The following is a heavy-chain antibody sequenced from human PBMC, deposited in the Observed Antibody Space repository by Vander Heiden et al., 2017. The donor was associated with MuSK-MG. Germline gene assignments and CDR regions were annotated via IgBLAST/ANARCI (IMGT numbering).Heavy chain of an antibody. V-gene: IGHV3-53*01. CDR1: GFTVSSNY. Sequence: EVQLVESGGGLIQPGGSLRLSCAASGFTVSSNYMSWVRQAPGKGLEWVSVIYSGGSTYYADSVKGRFTISRDNSKNTLYLQMNSLRAEDTAVYYCARVLKQLVLGYYYYYMDVWGKGTTVTVSS. CDR3: ARVLKQLVLGYYYYYMDV. CDR2: IYSGGST. D-gene: IGHD6-6*01. J-gene: IGHJ6*03.